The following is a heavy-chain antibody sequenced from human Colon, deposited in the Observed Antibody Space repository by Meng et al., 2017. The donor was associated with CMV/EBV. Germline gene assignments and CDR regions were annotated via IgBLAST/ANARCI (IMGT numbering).Heavy chain of an antibody. CDR1: GFTFSSYA. CDR2: ISYDGSKK. D-gene: IGHD3/OR15-3a*01. J-gene: IGHJ4*02. Sequence: GGSLRLSCAASGFTFSSYAMHWVRQAPGKGLEWVAFISYDGSKKKYADSVTGRFTISRDTLKDTLYLEVNSLKTDDTAIYYCARDKGTGAFDYWGQGSLVTVSS. CDR3: ARDKGTGAFDY. V-gene: IGHV3-30*04.